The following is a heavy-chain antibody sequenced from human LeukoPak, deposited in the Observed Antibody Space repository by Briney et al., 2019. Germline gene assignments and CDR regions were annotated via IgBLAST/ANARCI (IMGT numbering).Heavy chain of an antibody. CDR2: MNPNSGNT. CDR3: ARVDSSSWYHYYMDV. CDR1: GYTFTSYD. D-gene: IGHD6-13*01. V-gene: IGHV1-8*01. Sequence: GASVQVSCKASGYTFTSYDINWVRQATGQGLEWMGWMNPNSGNTGYAQKFQGRVTMTRNTSISTAYMELSSLRSEDTAVYYCARVDSSSWYHYYMDVWGKGTTVTVSS. J-gene: IGHJ6*03.